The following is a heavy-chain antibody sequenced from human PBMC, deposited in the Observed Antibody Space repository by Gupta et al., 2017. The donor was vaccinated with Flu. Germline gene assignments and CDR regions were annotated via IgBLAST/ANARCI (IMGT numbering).Heavy chain of an antibody. CDR1: GFAFHDSA. D-gene: IGHD2-21*01. V-gene: IGHV3-9*01. J-gene: IGHJ4*02. Sequence: EGQLVESGGGLVQPGRSLRLSCAASGFAFHDSAMHWVRQAPGKGLEWVSSISWHSATIDYADSVKGRFTISRDNAKNSLYLQMDSLRAEDTALYYCAKGRHDASDSLDSWGQGTLVTVSS. CDR3: AKGRHDASDSLDS. CDR2: ISWHSATI.